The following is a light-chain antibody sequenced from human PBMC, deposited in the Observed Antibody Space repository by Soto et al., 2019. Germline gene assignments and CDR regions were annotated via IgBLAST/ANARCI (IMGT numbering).Light chain of an antibody. CDR2: GAS. CDR3: QQYGSSPIT. V-gene: IGKV3-20*01. CDR1: QSVISRF. J-gene: IGKJ5*01. Sequence: EIVLTQSPGTLSLSPGERATLSCRASQSVISRFLARYQQKPGQAPRLLISGASSRATGIPDRFSGSGSGTDFTLTISGLEPGDFAVYYCQQYGSSPITFGQGTRLEIK.